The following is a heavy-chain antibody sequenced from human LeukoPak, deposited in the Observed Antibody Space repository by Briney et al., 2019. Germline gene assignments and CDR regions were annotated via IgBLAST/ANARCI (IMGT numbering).Heavy chain of an antibody. V-gene: IGHV1-3*01. CDR2: VNAGNGKT. Sequence: GASVKVSCKASGYTFTRYALHWVRQAPRQRLEWMGWVNAGNGKTKCSQKFQGRVTITRDTSASAAYMELNSLRSEDTAVYYCARSSYDFLTGSPLLNSFDYWGQGTLVTVSS. J-gene: IGHJ4*02. D-gene: IGHD3-9*01. CDR3: ARSSYDFLTGSPLLNSFDY. CDR1: GYTFTRYA.